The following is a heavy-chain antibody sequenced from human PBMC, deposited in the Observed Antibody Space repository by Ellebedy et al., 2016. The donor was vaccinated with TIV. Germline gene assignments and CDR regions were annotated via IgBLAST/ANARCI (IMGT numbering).Heavy chain of an antibody. V-gene: IGHV2-26*01. CDR1: GFSLSNVIMG. Sequence: SGPTLAKPTETLTLTCTVSGFSLSNVIMGLSWIRQPPGKALEWLAHIFSNDEKSYSTSLKSSLTISKDTAKSKVVLTMTNMDAVDTATYYCARTLRYCGGDCSHQFDFWGQGTLVTVSS. CDR3: ARTLRYCGGDCSHQFDF. CDR2: IFSNDEK. D-gene: IGHD2-21*02. J-gene: IGHJ4*02.